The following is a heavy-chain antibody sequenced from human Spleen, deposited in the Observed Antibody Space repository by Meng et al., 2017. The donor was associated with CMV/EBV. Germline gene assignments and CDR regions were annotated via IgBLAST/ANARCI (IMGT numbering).Heavy chain of an antibody. CDR1: GGSISSSNW. CDR2: IYHSGST. Sequence: SETLSLTCAVSGGSISSSNWWSWVRQPPGKGLEWIGEIYHSGSTNYNPSLKSRVTISVDKSKNQFSLKLSSVTAADTAVYYCARGPTSITIFGMVIKASGRAKGYGMDVWGQGTTVTVSS. CDR3: ARGPTSITIFGMVIKASGRAKGYGMDV. D-gene: IGHD3-3*01. V-gene: IGHV4-4*02. J-gene: IGHJ6*02.